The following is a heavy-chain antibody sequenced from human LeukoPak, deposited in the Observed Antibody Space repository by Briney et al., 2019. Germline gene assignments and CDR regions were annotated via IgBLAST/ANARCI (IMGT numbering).Heavy chain of an antibody. CDR2: INPHTGGT. D-gene: IGHD3-22*01. V-gene: IGHV1-2*02. CDR3: ARDRPYFYDSSGSYHDAFDI. CDR1: GYTFTGYY. Sequence: GASVTVSCKASGYTFTGYYMHWVRQAPGQGLEWMGWINPHTGGTSYAQKFQGRVTMTRDTSISTAYMELTRLRSDDTAVYYCARDRPYFYDSSGSYHDAFDIWGQGTMVTVSS. J-gene: IGHJ3*02.